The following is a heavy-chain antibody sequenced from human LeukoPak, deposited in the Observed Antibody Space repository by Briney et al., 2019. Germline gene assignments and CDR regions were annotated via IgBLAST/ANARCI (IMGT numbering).Heavy chain of an antibody. CDR3: ARGLNDSWTGENY. CDR2: INHSGST. D-gene: IGHD3-3*01. V-gene: IGHV4-34*01. Sequence: SETLSLTCAVYDGSFSGYYWSWIRQPPGKGLEWIGEINHSGSTNYNPSLKSRVTISLDTSKSQFSLKVRYVAAADTAVYYCARGLNDSWTGENYWGQGTLVTVSS. J-gene: IGHJ4*02. CDR1: DGSFSGYY.